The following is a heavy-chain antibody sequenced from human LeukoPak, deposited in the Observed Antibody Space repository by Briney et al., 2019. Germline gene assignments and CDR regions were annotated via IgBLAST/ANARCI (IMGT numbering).Heavy chain of an antibody. V-gene: IGHV3-21*01. D-gene: IGHD3-10*01. CDR2: IRSSSSYI. Sequence: PGGSLRLSCAASGFTFSSYSMNWVRQAPGKGLEWVSSIRSSSSYIYYADSVKGRFTISRDNAKNSLYLQMNSLRAEDTAVYYCARPRFSRSGPQYYFDYWGQGTLVTVSS. CDR3: ARPRFSRSGPQYYFDY. CDR1: GFTFSSYS. J-gene: IGHJ4*02.